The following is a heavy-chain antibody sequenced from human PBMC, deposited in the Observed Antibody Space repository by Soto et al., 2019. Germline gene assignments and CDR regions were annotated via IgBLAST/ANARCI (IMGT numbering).Heavy chain of an antibody. CDR1: GGTFRTAA. J-gene: IGHJ6*02. Sequence: QVQLEQSGAEVKKPGSSVKVSCKASGGTFRTAAVSWARQAPGQGLEWMGGIMPVFRTPDYAQKFHGRVTITADESRNTAYMASSRLRSDDTTVYFWALDDYRPPLCGNDYYVLDVWGQGTTITVSS. CDR2: IMPVFRTP. CDR3: ALDDYRPPLCGNDYYVLDV. V-gene: IGHV1-69*01. D-gene: IGHD3-16*01.